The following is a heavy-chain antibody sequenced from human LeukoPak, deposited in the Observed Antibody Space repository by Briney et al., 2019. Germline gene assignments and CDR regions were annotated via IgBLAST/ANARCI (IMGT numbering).Heavy chain of an antibody. CDR2: ISGSGGST. V-gene: IGHV3-23*01. CDR1: GFTFSTYE. J-gene: IGHJ4*02. D-gene: IGHD2/OR15-2a*01. CDR3: ARDVNAGY. Sequence: GGSLRLSCAASGFTFSTYEMNWVRQAPGKGLEWVSAISGSGGSTYYADSVKGRFTISRDNSKNTLYLQMNSLRAEGTAVYYCARDVNAGYWGQGTLVTVSS.